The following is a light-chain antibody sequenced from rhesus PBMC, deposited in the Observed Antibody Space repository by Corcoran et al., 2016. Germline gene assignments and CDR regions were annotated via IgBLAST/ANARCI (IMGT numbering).Light chain of an antibody. CDR2: SAS. V-gene: IGKV1S14*01. Sequence: DIQMTQSPSSLSASVGDTVTITCRASQGITNYLAWYQQKPGKAPKPRIYSASNLESGVPSRVSGSGSGTDFTLTINSLQPEDFASYYCQQHNSYPHSFGHGTKVEIK. J-gene: IGKJ2*01. CDR3: QQHNSYPHS. CDR1: QGITNY.